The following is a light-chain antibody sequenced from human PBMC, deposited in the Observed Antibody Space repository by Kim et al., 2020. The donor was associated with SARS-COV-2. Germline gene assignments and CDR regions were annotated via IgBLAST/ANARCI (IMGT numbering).Light chain of an antibody. Sequence: VSPGERATLFCRASQSVRSDLAWYQQKPGQAPRLLIFAASTRATGVPARCSGSGSGTDFTLTISSLQSEDFAVYYCHQYNNWPVSFGGGTKVDIK. V-gene: IGKV3-15*01. CDR2: AAS. CDR3: HQYNNWPVS. J-gene: IGKJ4*01. CDR1: QSVRSD.